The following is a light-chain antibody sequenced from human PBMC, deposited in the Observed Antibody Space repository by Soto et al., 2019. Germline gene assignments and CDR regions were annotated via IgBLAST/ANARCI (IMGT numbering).Light chain of an antibody. V-gene: IGLV2-14*02. CDR3: SSYTTSTSVV. Sequence: QSVLTQPASVSGSPGQSITISCTGTSSDVGNYNLVSWYQQHPGKAPKLMIYGVSYRPSGVSNRFSGSKSGNTASLTIAGLQAEDEDDYYCSSYTTSTSVVFGGGTKLTVL. CDR2: GVS. J-gene: IGLJ3*02. CDR1: SSDVGNYNL.